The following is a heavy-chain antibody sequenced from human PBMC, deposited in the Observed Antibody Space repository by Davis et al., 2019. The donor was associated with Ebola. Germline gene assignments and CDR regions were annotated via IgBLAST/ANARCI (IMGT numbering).Heavy chain of an antibody. V-gene: IGHV4-34*01. Sequence: SETLSLTCAVYGGSFSGYYWSWIRQPPGKGLEWIGEINHSGSTNYNPSLKSRVTISVDTSKNQFSLKLSSVTAADTAVYYCAKEDIVVVPAAWGAGYSYGYYMDVWGKGTTVTVSS. D-gene: IGHD2-2*01. CDR3: AKEDIVVVPAAWGAGYSYGYYMDV. CDR2: INHSGST. CDR1: GGSFSGYY. J-gene: IGHJ6*03.